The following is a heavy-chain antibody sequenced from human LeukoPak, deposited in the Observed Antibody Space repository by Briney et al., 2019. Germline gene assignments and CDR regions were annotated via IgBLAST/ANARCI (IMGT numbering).Heavy chain of an antibody. CDR3: ARDRGMHSSSWYDY. CDR2: IYTSGST. J-gene: IGHJ4*02. Sequence: SETLSLTCTVSGGSISSYYWSWIRQPAGKGLEWIGRIYTSGSTNYNPSLKSRVTMSVDMSKNQFSLKLSSVTAADTAVYYCARDRGMHSSSWYDYWGQGTLVTVSS. CDR1: GGSISSYY. D-gene: IGHD6-13*01. V-gene: IGHV4-4*07.